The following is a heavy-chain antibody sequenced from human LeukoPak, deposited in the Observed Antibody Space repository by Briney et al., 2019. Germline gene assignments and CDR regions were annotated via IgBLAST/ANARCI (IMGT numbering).Heavy chain of an antibody. CDR3: ARDYWAGFFTSDAFDI. Sequence: GGPLRLSCTASGFIFNDFWMSWVRQAPGEGLEWVANIRQDGGAKNYVDSVKGRFTISRDNAKKSLYLQMNSLRAEDTAVYYCARDYWAGFFTSDAFDIWGQGTMVTVSS. CDR2: IRQDGGAK. D-gene: IGHD2-15*01. J-gene: IGHJ3*02. V-gene: IGHV3-7*01. CDR1: GFIFNDFW.